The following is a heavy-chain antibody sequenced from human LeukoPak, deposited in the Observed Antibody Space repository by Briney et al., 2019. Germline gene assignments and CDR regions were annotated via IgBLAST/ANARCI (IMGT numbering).Heavy chain of an antibody. CDR3: ARGYGRADY. D-gene: IGHD6-13*01. Sequence: GGSLRLSCAASGFTFSSHTMNWVRQAPGKGLEWVSSISSSSSYIYYADSVKGRFTISRDNAKSSLYLQMNSLRAEDTAVYYCARGYGRADYWGQGTLVTVSS. CDR2: ISSSSSYI. CDR1: GFTFSSHT. J-gene: IGHJ4*02. V-gene: IGHV3-21*01.